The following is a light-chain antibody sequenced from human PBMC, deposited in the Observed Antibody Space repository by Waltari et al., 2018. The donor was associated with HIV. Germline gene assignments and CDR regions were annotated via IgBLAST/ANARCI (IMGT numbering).Light chain of an antibody. CDR1: NIGTKS. J-gene: IGLJ2*01. V-gene: IGLV3-21*04. CDR3: HVWDTISDHVV. CDR2: YNA. Sequence: SYVLTQPPSVSVAPGKTAKIPCVNNIGTKSVHWYQQKPDQAPVLVIYYNADRPSGIPERFSGSNSGNTATLTINRVEAGDEADYYCHVWDTISDHVVFGGGSKLTVL.